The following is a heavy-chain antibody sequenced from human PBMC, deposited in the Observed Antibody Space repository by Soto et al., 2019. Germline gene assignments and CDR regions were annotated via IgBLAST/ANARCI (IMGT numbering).Heavy chain of an antibody. CDR3: ARTPVDYGDYSHFDY. D-gene: IGHD4-17*01. Sequence: PSETLSLTCTVSGGSISSGGYYWSWIRQHPGKGLEWIGYIYYSGSTYYNPSLKSRVTISVDTSKNQFSLKLSSVTAADTAVYYCARTPVDYGDYSHFDYWGQGTLVTVSS. CDR1: GGSISSGGYY. J-gene: IGHJ4*02. V-gene: IGHV4-31*03. CDR2: IYYSGST.